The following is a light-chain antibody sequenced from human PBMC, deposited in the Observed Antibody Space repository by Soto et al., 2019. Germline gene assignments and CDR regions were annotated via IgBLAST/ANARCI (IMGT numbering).Light chain of an antibody. CDR3: QQYYSTPWT. J-gene: IGKJ1*01. Sequence: IVITHSPDSLAVSLGERATINCKSSQSVLYSSNNKNYLAWYQQKPGQPPKLLIYWASTRESGVPDRFSGSGSGTDFTLTISSLQAEDVAVYYCQQYYSTPWTFGQGTKVDIK. CDR2: WAS. V-gene: IGKV4-1*01. CDR1: QSVLYSSNNKNY.